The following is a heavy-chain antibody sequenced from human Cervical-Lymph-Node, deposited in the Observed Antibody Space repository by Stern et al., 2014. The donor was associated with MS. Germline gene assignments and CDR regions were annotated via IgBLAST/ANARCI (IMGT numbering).Heavy chain of an antibody. V-gene: IGHV3-30*03. CDR2: MSFVGGNK. CDR1: GFSLSNSA. J-gene: IGHJ6*02. Sequence: VQLVESGGGVVQPGRSLTLSCAASGFSLSNSAMHWVRQAPGTGLEWVSVMSFVGGNKKYGDSVKVRFSISRDMANNTLFLQMNSLRLEDTAVYYCMGVGDAMHVWGQGTTVIVSS. CDR3: MGVGDAMHV.